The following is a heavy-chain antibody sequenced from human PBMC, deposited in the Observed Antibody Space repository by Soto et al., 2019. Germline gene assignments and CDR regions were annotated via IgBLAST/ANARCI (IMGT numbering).Heavy chain of an antibody. V-gene: IGHV1-18*01. J-gene: IGHJ6*02. CDR2: ISAYNGNT. Sequence: GLEWMGWISAYNGNTNYAQKLQGRVTMTTDTSTSTAYMELRSLRSDDTAVYYCARDHYYFWSGYEGCYCYSVMEFLVQGTT. D-gene: IGHD3-3*01. CDR3: ARDHYYFWSGYEGCYCYSVMEF.